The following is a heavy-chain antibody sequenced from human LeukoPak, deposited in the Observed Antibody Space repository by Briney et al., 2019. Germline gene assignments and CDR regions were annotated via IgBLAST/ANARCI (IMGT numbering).Heavy chain of an antibody. CDR2: INHSGST. CDR1: GGSFSGYY. D-gene: IGHD3-22*01. J-gene: IGHJ4*02. CDR3: AREAPRIYSSGYRQFDH. Sequence: PSETLSLTCAVYGGSFSGYYWSWIRQPPGKGLEWIGEINHSGSTNYNPSLKSRVTISVDTSKNQFSLKLSSVTAADTAVYYCAREAPRIYSSGYRQFDHWGQGTLVTVSS. V-gene: IGHV4-34*01.